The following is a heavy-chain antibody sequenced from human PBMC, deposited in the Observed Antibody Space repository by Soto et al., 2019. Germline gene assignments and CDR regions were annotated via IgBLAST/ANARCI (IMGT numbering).Heavy chain of an antibody. J-gene: IGHJ6*02. D-gene: IGHD2-15*01. CDR1: GGTFSSYA. CDR2: IIPILHTS. V-gene: IGHV1-69*01. Sequence: QVQLVQSGAEVKKPGSSVKVSCKASGGTFSSYAISWVRQAPGQGLEWMGGIIPILHTSNYAQKFQGRVTITADEFPSTAYMELSSLRSEDTAVYYCARGYCSGGSCYSGGNYYYHNMDVWGQGTTVTVSS. CDR3: ARGYCSGGSCYSGGNYYYHNMDV.